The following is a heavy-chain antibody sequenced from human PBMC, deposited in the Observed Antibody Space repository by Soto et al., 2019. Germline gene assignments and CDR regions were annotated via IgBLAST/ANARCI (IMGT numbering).Heavy chain of an antibody. V-gene: IGHV3-23*01. J-gene: IGHJ4*02. CDR1: GFTFSSYA. CDR2: ISGSGGST. CDR3: AKDSQPYYYDSSGYYLK. Sequence: GGSLRLSCAASGFTFSSYAMSWVRQAPGKGLEWVSAISGSGGSTYYADSVKGRFTISRDNSKNTLYLQMNSLRAEDTAVYYCAKDSQPYYYDSSGYYLKWGQGTLVTVSS. D-gene: IGHD3-22*01.